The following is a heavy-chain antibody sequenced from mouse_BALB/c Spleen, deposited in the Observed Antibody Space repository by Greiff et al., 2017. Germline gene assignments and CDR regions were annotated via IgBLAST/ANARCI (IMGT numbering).Heavy chain of an antibody. CDR1: GYTFTSYW. J-gene: IGHJ4*01. D-gene: IGHD2-4*01. Sequence: QVQLKQSGAELARPGASVKLSCKASGYTFTSYWMQWVKQRPGQGLEWIGAIYPGDGDTRYTQKFKGKATLTADKSSSTAYMQLSSLASEDSAVYYCARSGLRGGAMDYWGQGTSVTVSS. CDR3: ARSGLRGGAMDY. CDR2: IYPGDGDT. V-gene: IGHV1-87*01.